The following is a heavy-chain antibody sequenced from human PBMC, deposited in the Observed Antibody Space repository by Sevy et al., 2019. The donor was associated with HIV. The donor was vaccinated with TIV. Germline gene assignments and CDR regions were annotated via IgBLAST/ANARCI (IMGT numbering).Heavy chain of an antibody. J-gene: IGHJ4*02. CDR2: ISYDGSNK. Sequence: GGSLRLSCAASGFTFSSYAMHWVRQAPGKGLEWVAVISYDGSNKYYADSVKGRFTISRDNSKNTLYLQMNSLRAEDTAVYYCARGTYYDYVWGSYRLNYFDYWGQGTLVTVSS. D-gene: IGHD3-16*02. CDR1: GFTFSSYA. V-gene: IGHV3-30*04. CDR3: ARGTYYDYVWGSYRLNYFDY.